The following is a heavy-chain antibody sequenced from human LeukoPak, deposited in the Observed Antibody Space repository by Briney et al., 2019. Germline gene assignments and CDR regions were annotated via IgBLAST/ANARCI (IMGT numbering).Heavy chain of an antibody. CDR2: INRVDGIR. Sequence: ASVKVSFKASGDTFNIHYFHWIRQAPGQGLEWMGLINRVDGIRGNAQTFQGRLMLTKDTSTSTAYMELSSLRSEDTAIYYCASEKNYGDKYFDSWGQGTVVTVSS. J-gene: IGHJ4*02. D-gene: IGHD4-17*01. V-gene: IGHV1-46*02. CDR1: GDTFNIHY. CDR3: ASEKNYGDKYFDS.